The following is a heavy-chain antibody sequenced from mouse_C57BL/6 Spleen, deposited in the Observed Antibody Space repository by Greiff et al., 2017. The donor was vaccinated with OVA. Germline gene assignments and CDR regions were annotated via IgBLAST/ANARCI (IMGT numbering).Heavy chain of an antibody. V-gene: IGHV5-9-1*02. J-gene: IGHJ3*01. Sequence: DVMLVESGEGLVKPGGSLKLSCAASGFTFSSYAMSWVRQTPEKRLEWVAYISSGGDYIYYADTVKGRFTISRDNARNTLYLQMSSLKSEDTAMYYCTRAGNWDGFAYWGQGTLVTVSA. CDR3: TRAGNWDGFAY. D-gene: IGHD4-1*01. CDR1: GFTFSSYA. CDR2: ISSGGDYI.